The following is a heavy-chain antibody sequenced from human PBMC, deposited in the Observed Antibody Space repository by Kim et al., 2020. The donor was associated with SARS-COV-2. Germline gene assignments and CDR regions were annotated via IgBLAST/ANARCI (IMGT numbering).Heavy chain of an antibody. V-gene: IGHV3-53*01. CDR1: GFTVSSNY. CDR2: IYSGGST. J-gene: IGHJ4*02. CDR3: AREKLWFGELFSDY. Sequence: GGSLRLSCAASGFTVSSNYMSWVRQAPGKGLEWVSVIYSGGSTYYADSVKGRFTISRDNSKNTLYLQMNSLRAEDTAVYYCAREKLWFGELFSDYWGQGTLVTVSS. D-gene: IGHD3-10*01.